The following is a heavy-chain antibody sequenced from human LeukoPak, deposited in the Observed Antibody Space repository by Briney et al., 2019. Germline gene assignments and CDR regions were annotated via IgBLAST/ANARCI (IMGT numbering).Heavy chain of an antibody. V-gene: IGHV3-9*01. J-gene: IGHJ6*02. CDR2: ISWNSGSI. CDR1: GFTFDDYA. Sequence: GGSLRLSCEASGFTFDDYAMHWVRQAPGKGLEWVSGISWNSGSIGYADSVKGRFTISRDNAKNSLYLQMNSLRAEGTALYYCAKPRRSFYYYYGMDVWGQGTTVTVSS. CDR3: AKPRRSFYYYYGMDV.